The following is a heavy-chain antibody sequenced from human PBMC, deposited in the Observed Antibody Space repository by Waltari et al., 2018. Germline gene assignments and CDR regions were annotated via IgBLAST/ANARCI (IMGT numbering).Heavy chain of an antibody. D-gene: IGHD6-13*01. J-gene: IGHJ5*02. CDR1: GFTFSSYE. CDR2: IGSSGSTR. Sequence: EVQLVESGGGLVQPGGSLRLSCAASGFTFSSYEMNWVRQAPGKGLGWVSYIGSSGSTRYYPDAVKGRFTISRDNAKNSLYLKMNSLRAEDTAVDYCARMGRGSSWYGGANWFDPWGQGTLVTVSS. CDR3: ARMGRGSSWYGGANWFDP. V-gene: IGHV3-48*03.